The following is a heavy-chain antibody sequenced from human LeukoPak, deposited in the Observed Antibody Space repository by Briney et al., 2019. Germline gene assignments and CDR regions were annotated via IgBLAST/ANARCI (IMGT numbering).Heavy chain of an antibody. Sequence: SQTLSLTCTVSGGSISSGGDYWSWIRKHPGKGLEWIGYIYYSGSTYYNPSLKSRVTISVDTSKNQFSLKLSSVTAADTAVYYCARELKSYFDYWGQGTLVTVSS. V-gene: IGHV4-31*02. CDR3: ARELKSYFDY. J-gene: IGHJ4*02. CDR2: IYYSGST. CDR1: GGSISSGGDY.